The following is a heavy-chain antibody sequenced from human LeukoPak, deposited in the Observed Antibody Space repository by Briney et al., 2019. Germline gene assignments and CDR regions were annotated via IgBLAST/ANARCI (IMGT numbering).Heavy chain of an antibody. V-gene: IGHV1-2*06. D-gene: IGHD2-21*02. CDR3: ARIPLRVVVTATVYYFDY. CDR1: GYTFTGYY. CDR2: INPNSGGT. Sequence: ASVKVSCXASGYTFTGYYMYWVRQAPGQGLEWMGRINPNSGGTNYAQKFQGRVTMTRDTSISTAYMELSRLRSDDTAVYYCARIPLRVVVTATVYYFDYWGQGTLVTVSS. J-gene: IGHJ4*02.